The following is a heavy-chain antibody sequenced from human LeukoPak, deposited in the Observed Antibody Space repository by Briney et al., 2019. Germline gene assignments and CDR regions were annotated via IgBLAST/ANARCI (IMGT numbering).Heavy chain of an antibody. V-gene: IGHV4-39*01. CDR3: ARFSGSYFDY. CDR1: GGSISSSGYF. D-gene: IGHD1-26*01. J-gene: IGHJ4*03. CDR2: MSFSGST. Sequence: SSETLSLTCTVSGGSISSSGYFWGWIRQPPGKGLEWIGSMSFSGSTYYNPSLKSRVTISVDKSKNQFSLSLSSVTAADTAVYYSARFSGSYFDYWGQGTLVTASS.